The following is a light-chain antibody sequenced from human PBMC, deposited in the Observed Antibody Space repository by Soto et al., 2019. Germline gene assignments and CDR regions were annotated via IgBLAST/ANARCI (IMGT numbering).Light chain of an antibody. CDR2: GAS. CDR3: QQYRSSPMYT. V-gene: IGKV3-20*01. J-gene: IGKJ2*01. CDR1: QSVSSSY. Sequence: EIVLTQSPGTLSLSPGERATLSCRASQSVSSSYLAWYQQKPGQAPRLLIYGASSRATGIPDRFSGSGSGKAFTLTISRLEPEDFAVYYCQQYRSSPMYTVGQGTKLEIK.